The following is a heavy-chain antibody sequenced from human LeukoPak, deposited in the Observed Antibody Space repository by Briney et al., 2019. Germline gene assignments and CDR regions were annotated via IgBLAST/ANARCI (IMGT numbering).Heavy chain of an antibody. CDR1: GFTFSSYA. CDR3: AKANPVWDYYDSSGYYKYFDY. Sequence: TGGSLRLSCAASGFTFSSYAMSWVRQAPGKGLEWVSAISGSGGSTYYADSVKGRFTISRDNSKNTLYLQMNSLRAEDTAVYYCAKANPVWDYYDSSGYYKYFDYWGQGTLVTVSS. CDR2: ISGSGGST. V-gene: IGHV3-23*01. D-gene: IGHD3-22*01. J-gene: IGHJ4*02.